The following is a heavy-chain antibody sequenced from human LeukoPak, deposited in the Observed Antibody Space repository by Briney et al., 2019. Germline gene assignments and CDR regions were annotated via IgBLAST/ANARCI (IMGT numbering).Heavy chain of an antibody. Sequence: ASVKVSCKASGNSFTRYYVHWVRQAPGQGLEWMGWMSPDSDGTNFAQNFQGRVSTTRDTSIRTVYLELRSLRADDTAVYYCANQEGIGAPGAWFDNWGQGTLVTVSS. V-gene: IGHV1-2*02. J-gene: IGHJ4*02. CDR1: GNSFTRYY. CDR2: MSPDSDGT. D-gene: IGHD1-26*01. CDR3: ANQEGIGAPGAWFDN.